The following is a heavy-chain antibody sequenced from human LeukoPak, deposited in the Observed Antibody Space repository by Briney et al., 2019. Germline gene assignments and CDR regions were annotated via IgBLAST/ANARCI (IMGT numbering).Heavy chain of an antibody. CDR3: ARSGVGLTWFDP. CDR1: GGSISSTSYY. D-gene: IGHD3/OR15-3a*01. J-gene: IGHJ5*02. Sequence: SETLSLTCTVSGGSISSTSYYWAWIRQPPGKGLEWIGSIYYSGSTYYNPPLKSRVTISVDTSKNQFSLKLSPVTAADTAVYYCARSGVGLTWFDPWGQGALVTVSS. CDR2: IYYSGST. V-gene: IGHV4-39*01.